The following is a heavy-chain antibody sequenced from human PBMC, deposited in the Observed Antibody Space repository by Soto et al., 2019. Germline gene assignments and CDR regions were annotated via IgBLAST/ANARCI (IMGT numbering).Heavy chain of an antibody. CDR2: ISYYGSNK. J-gene: IGHJ4*02. D-gene: IGHD3-3*01. CDR3: ARDPQPAPHYGFWSGYHIGPLDY. V-gene: IGHV3-30-3*01. Sequence: GGSLRLSCAASGFTFSIYSMHWVRQAPGKGLVWVAVISYYGSNKNHADSVGGRFTTFRDNSTNTLDQQMNSLKAEDTAVYYCARDPQPAPHYGFWSGYHIGPLDYWGQGTLVTVSS. CDR1: GFTFSIYS.